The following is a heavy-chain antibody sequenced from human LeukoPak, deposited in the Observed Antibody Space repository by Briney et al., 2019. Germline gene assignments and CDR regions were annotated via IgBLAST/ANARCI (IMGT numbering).Heavy chain of an antibody. J-gene: IGHJ4*02. V-gene: IGHV5-51*01. D-gene: IGHD3-16*01. Sequence: GESLKISFKGSGYSFTGYWIGWVRQMPGKGLEWMGIFYPDDSNTRYSPSFRGQVTMSADKSISTAYLQWSSLKASDTAMYYCARQKDSWDSDYWGQGTLVTVSS. CDR3: ARQKDSWDSDY. CDR1: GYSFTGYW. CDR2: FYPDDSNT.